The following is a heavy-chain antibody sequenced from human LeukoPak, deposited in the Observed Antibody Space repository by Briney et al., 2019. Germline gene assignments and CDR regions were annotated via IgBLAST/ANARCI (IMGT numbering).Heavy chain of an antibody. CDR3: ARTIGSKNAFDL. D-gene: IGHD1-26*01. CDR2: IYSGGDT. CDR1: GSTVKRNY. Sequence: GGSLRLSCAVSGSTVKRNYMSWARQAPGKGPEWVSVIYSGGDTYYADSVKGRFTISRDNAKNTLYLQMNSLRAEDTAVYYCARTIGSKNAFDLWGQGTMVTVSS. V-gene: IGHV3-66*01. J-gene: IGHJ3*01.